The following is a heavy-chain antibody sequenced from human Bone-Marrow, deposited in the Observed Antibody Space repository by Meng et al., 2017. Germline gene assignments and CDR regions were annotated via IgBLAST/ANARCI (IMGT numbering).Heavy chain of an antibody. CDR2: IKQDGSEK. CDR1: GFTFSSYW. V-gene: IGHV3-7*03. D-gene: IGHD3-10*01. J-gene: IGHJ4*02. CDR3: AKDILGSGSYTFFDY. Sequence: GESLKISCAASGFTFSSYWMSWVRQAPGKGLEWVANIKQDGSEKYYVDSVKGRFTISRDNAKNSLYLQMNSLRAEDTALYYCAKDILGSGSYTFFDYWGQGTLVTVSS.